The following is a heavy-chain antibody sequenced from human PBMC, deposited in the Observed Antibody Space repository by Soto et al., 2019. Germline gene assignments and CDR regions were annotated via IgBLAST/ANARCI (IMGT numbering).Heavy chain of an antibody. CDR2: ISSRSSYI. CDR1: GFTFSIYS. V-gene: IGHV3-21*01. J-gene: IGHJ6*02. CDR3: ARGDVGDYYGMDV. Sequence: EVQLVESGGGLVKPGGSLRLSCAASGFTFSIYSMNWVRQAPGKGLEWVSSISSRSSYIYYADSVKGRFTISRDNAKNSLYMQMNSLRAEDTAVYYCARGDVGDYYGMDVWGQRTTVTVSS. D-gene: IGHD3-16*01.